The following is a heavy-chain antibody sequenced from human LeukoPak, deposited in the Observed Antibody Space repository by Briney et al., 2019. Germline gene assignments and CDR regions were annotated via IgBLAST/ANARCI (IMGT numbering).Heavy chain of an antibody. CDR1: GYSISSGYY. J-gene: IGHJ4*02. V-gene: IGHV4-38-2*01. CDR3: ARQKNQLLYEEFDY. D-gene: IGHD2-2*02. Sequence: PSETLSLTCAVSGYSISSGYYWGWIRQPPGKGLEWIGSIYHSGSTYYNPSLESRVTISVDTSRNQFSLKLSSVTAADTAVYYCARQKNQLLYEEFDYWGQGTLVTVSS. CDR2: IYHSGST.